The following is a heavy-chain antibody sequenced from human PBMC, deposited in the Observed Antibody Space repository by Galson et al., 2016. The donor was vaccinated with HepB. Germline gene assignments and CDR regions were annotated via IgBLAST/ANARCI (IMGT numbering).Heavy chain of an antibody. J-gene: IGHJ6*03. V-gene: IGHV3-11*01. CDR3: VREGFCSTFSCVLSAWYTYYGTDV. Sequence: SLRLSCAAYGFTFSDYYMNWIRQTPGKGLEWIASISGRGTIVKYADSVKSRFTVSRDNAGKSLFLQMNSLRAEGTAVYSCVREGFCSTFSCVLSAWYTYYGTDVWGRGTTVIVPS. D-gene: IGHD2/OR15-2a*01. CDR1: GFTFSDYY. CDR2: ISGRGTIV.